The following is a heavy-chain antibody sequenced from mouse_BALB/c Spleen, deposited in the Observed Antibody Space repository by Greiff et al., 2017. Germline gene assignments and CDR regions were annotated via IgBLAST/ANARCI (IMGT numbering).Heavy chain of an antibody. CDR1: GYSFTDYI. J-gene: IGHJ2*01. CDR2: INPYYGST. V-gene: IGHV1-39*01. CDR3: ARSTYYSSSNFAY. Sequence: EVQLQQTGPELVKPGPSVKISCKASGYSFTDYIMLWVNQSHGKSLEWIGNINPYYGSTSYNLKFKGKATLPVDKSSSTAYMQLNSLTSDDSAVYYCARSTYYSSSNFAYWGQGTTLTVSS. D-gene: IGHD1-1*01.